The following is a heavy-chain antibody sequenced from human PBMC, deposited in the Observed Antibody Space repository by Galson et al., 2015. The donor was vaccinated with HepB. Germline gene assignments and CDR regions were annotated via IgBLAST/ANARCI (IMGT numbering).Heavy chain of an antibody. CDR3: ARAEDYGDYYFDY. J-gene: IGHJ4*02. CDR2: ISYDGSNK. D-gene: IGHD4-17*01. V-gene: IGHV3-30-3*01. Sequence: SLRLSCAASGFTFSSYAMHWVRQAPGKGLEWVAVISYDGSNKYYADSVKGRFTISRDNSKNTLYLQMNSLRAEDTAVYYCARAEDYGDYYFDYWGQGTLVTVSS. CDR1: GFTFSSYA.